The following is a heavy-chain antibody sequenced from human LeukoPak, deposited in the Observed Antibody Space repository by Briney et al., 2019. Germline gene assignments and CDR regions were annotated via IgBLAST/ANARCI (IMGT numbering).Heavy chain of an antibody. D-gene: IGHD5-24*01. J-gene: IGHJ4*02. CDR1: GGSMSSYY. V-gene: IGHV4-59*01. CDR2: IYFSGST. CDR3: ARGGNGYNYLDF. Sequence: KPSETLSLTCTVSGGSMSSYYWSWIRQPPGKGLEWIGYIYFSGSTNYNPSLKSRVTISVDASKNQFSLRLSSVTPADTAVYYCARGGNGYNYLDFWGQGTLVAVSS.